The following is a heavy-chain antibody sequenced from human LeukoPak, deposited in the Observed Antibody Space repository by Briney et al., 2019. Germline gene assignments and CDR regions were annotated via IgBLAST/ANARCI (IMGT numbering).Heavy chain of an antibody. CDR3: ARGLVGQQLVARAHYFDY. V-gene: IGHV4-34*01. J-gene: IGHJ4*02. Sequence: PSETLSLTCAVYGGSFSGYYWSWIRQPPGKGLEWIGEINHSGSTNYNPSLKSRVTISVDTSKNQFSLKLSSVTAADTAVYYCARGLVGQQLVARAHYFDYWGQGTLVTVSS. CDR1: GGSFSGYY. CDR2: INHSGST. D-gene: IGHD6-13*01.